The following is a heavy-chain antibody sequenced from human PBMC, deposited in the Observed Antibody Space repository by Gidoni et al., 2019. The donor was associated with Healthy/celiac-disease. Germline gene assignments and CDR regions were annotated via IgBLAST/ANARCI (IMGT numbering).Heavy chain of an antibody. V-gene: IGHV3-13*04. J-gene: IGHJ2*01. CDR2: IGTAGDT. Sequence: EVQLVESGGGLVQPGRSLRLLCAASGFTFSSYDMHGARQATGKGREWVSAIGTAGDTYYPGSVTGRFTISRENAENSLYLQMYRLRAGDTAVYYCARAGVAAAGVYWYFDLWGRGTLVTVSS. D-gene: IGHD6-13*01. CDR1: GFTFSSYD. CDR3: ARAGVAAAGVYWYFDL.